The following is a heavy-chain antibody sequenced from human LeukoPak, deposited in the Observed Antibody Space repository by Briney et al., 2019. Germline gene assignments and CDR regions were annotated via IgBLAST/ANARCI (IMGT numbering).Heavy chain of an antibody. CDR2: VSSSSTYI. D-gene: IGHD4/OR15-4a*01. J-gene: IGHJ4*02. V-gene: IGHV3-21*01. Sequence: GGSLRLSCAASEFTFSTYSMNWVRQAPGKGLEWVASVSSSSTYIYHADSVKSRFTISRDNAKNSLYLQMNSLIAEDTAIYYCARWSNGAFDYWGQGTLVTVSS. CDR1: EFTFSTYS. CDR3: ARWSNGAFDY.